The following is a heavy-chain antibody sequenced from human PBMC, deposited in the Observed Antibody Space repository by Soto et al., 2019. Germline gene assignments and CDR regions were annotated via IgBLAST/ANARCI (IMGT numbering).Heavy chain of an antibody. CDR2: IYWDDDK. CDR3: AHTGYYDLLTFGY. J-gene: IGHJ4*02. V-gene: IGHV2-5*02. CDR1: GFSLSSRKMG. D-gene: IGHD3-9*01. Sequence: GSGPTLVNPTQNLTLTCNFSGFSLSSRKMGVGWIRQPPGKALEWLALIYWDDDKRYRPSLNNRLTITKDTSKNQVLLTMTNLDPVDTATYYCAHTGYYDLLTFGYWGQGTLVTVPQ.